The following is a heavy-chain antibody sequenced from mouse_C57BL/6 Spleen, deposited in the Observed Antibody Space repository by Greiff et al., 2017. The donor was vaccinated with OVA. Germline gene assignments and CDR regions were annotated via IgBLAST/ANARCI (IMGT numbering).Heavy chain of an antibody. J-gene: IGHJ3*01. V-gene: IGHV5-4*01. Sequence: EVQLVESGGGLVKPGGSLKLSCAASGFTFSSYAMSWVRQTPEKRLEWVATISDGGSYTYYPDNVKGRFTISRDNAKNNLYLLMSHLKSEDTAMYYCARDDYWFAYWGQGTLVTVSA. CDR1: GFTFSSYA. D-gene: IGHD2-4*01. CDR3: ARDDYWFAY. CDR2: ISDGGSYT.